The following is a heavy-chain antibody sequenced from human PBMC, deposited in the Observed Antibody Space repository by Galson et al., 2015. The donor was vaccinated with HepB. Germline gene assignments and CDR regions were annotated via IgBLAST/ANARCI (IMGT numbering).Heavy chain of an antibody. V-gene: IGHV1-2*02. CDR3: ARENGNYDDAFDI. J-gene: IGHJ3*02. CDR2: INPNSGGT. D-gene: IGHD1-7*01. Sequence: SVKVSCKASGYTFSGYYINWVRQAPGQGLEWMGWINPNSGGTNYAQRFQGRVTMTRDTSISTAYMEVNTLRSDDTAVYYCARENGNYDDAFDIWGQGTMVTVSS. CDR1: GYTFSGYY.